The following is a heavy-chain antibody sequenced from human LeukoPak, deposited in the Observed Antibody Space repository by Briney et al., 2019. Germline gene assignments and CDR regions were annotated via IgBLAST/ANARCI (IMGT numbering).Heavy chain of an antibody. CDR2: ISWNSGNI. CDR3: VKGSTSWYYFDY. D-gene: IGHD2-2*01. CDR1: RFTFDDYA. Sequence: PGRSLRLSCTASRFTFDDYAMHWVRQAPGKGLEWVSGISWNSGNIGYADSVKDRFTISRDNAKNSLYLQMDSLRAEDTALYYCVKGSTSWYYFDYWGQGTLVTVSS. J-gene: IGHJ4*02. V-gene: IGHV3-9*01.